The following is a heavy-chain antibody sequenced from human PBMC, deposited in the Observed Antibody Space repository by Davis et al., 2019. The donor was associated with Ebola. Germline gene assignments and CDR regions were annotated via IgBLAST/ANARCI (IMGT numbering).Heavy chain of an antibody. V-gene: IGHV1-8*01. J-gene: IGHJ3*02. CDR2: MNPNSGNT. Sequence: ASVKVSCKASGYTFTSYDIHWVRQATGQGLEWMGWMNPNSGNTGYAQKFQGRVTMTRNTSISTAYMELSSLRSEDTAVYYCAAVVAATDDAFDIWGQGTMVTVSS. CDR1: GYTFTSYD. CDR3: AAVVAATDDAFDI. D-gene: IGHD2-15*01.